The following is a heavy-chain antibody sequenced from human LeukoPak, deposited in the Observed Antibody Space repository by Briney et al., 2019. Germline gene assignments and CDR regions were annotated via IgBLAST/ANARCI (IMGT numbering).Heavy chain of an antibody. V-gene: IGHV4-39*01. CDR1: GGSISSSSYY. Sequence: RASETLSLTCTVSGGSISSSSYYWGWIRQPPGKGLEWIGSIYYSGSTYYNPSLKSRVTISVDTSKNQFSLKLSSVTAADTAVYYCARLRVEHFDWLLYPYREYFQHWGQGTLVTVSS. CDR2: IYYSGST. CDR3: ARLRVEHFDWLLYPYREYFQH. J-gene: IGHJ1*01. D-gene: IGHD3-9*01.